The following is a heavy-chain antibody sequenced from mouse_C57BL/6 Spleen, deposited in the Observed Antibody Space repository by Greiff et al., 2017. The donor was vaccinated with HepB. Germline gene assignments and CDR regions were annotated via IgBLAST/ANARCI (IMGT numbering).Heavy chain of an antibody. D-gene: IGHD2-4*01. Sequence: QVQLKESGAELVKPGASVKISCKASGYAFSSYWMNWVKQRPGKGLEWIGQIYPGDGDTNYNGKFKGKATLTADKASSTAYMQLSSLTAEDSAVSFCERQELRHAYWGQGTLVTVSA. CDR3: ERQELRHAY. V-gene: IGHV1-80*01. J-gene: IGHJ3*01. CDR1: GYAFSSYW. CDR2: IYPGDGDT.